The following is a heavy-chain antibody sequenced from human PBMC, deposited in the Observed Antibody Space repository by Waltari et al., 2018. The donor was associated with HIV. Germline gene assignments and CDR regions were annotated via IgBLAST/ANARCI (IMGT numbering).Heavy chain of an antibody. J-gene: IGHJ2*01. V-gene: IGHV3-33*01. CDR1: GFTFNNYG. D-gene: IGHD5-12*01. CDR3: ARGAPWDGYNSDWYFDL. CDR2: IWYDGSKN. Sequence: QVQLVQWGGGVVQPGRSLRLSCAASGFTFNNYGMSWVRQTPGKGRDWGAVIWYDGSKNDYADSVKRRFTISRDNSNNRLYLQMNSLRVDDTAVDLCARGAPWDGYNSDWYFDLWGRGTLVTVSS.